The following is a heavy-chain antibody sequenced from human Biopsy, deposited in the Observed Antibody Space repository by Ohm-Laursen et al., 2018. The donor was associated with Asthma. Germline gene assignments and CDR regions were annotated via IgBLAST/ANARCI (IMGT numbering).Heavy chain of an antibody. CDR1: GGTFNTYV. J-gene: IGHJ4*02. V-gene: IGHV1-69*13. CDR3: ARKAGSCISRTCYSLDF. Sequence: VKVSCKPLGGTFNTYVIGWVRQAPGHGLEWMGGINSVFGTTTYPQKFQDRVTITADDSTSTVYMELSSLRSEDTAVYYCARKAGSCISRTCYSLDFWGQGTLVTVSS. D-gene: IGHD2-2*01. CDR2: INSVFGTT.